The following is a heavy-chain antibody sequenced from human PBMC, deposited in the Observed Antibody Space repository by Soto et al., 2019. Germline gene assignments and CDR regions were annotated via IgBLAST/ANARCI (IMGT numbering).Heavy chain of an antibody. CDR2: IWYDGSNK. CDR3: ARGQGRQLVLFLDY. CDR1: GFTFSSYG. Sequence: QVQLVESGGGVVQPGRSLRLSCAASGFTFSSYGMHWVRQAPGKGLEWVAVIWYDGSNKYYADSVKGRFTISRDNSKNTLYLQMNSLRAEDTAVYYCARGQGRQLVLFLDYWGQGTLVTVSS. D-gene: IGHD6-13*01. V-gene: IGHV3-33*01. J-gene: IGHJ4*02.